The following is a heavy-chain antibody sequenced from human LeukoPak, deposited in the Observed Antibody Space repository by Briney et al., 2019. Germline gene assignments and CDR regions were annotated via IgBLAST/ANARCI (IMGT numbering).Heavy chain of an antibody. CDR2: ISSTGTYI. D-gene: IGHD4-11*01. J-gene: IGHJ4*02. V-gene: IGHV3-48*03. Sequence: GGSLRLSCAASGFTFSSYEMSWVRQAPGKGLEWVSSISSTGTYIYYTDSVKGRFTISRDIANSLLYLQMNSLRADDTAVYYCARDLDYSTGFDYWGQGTLVTVSS. CDR3: ARDLDYSTGFDY. CDR1: GFTFSSYE.